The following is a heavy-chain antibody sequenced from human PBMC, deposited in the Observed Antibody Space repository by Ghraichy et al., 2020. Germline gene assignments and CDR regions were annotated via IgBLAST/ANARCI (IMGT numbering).Heavy chain of an antibody. CDR2: IIPIFGTA. CDR1: GGTFSSYA. J-gene: IGHJ6*03. Sequence: SVKVSCKASGGTFSSYAISWVRQAPGQGLEWMGGIIPIFGTANYAQKFQGRVTITADESTSTAYMELSSLRSEDTAVYYCAMTYSSSVYYYYMDVWGKGTTVTVSS. CDR3: AMTYSSSVYYYYMDV. D-gene: IGHD6-6*01. V-gene: IGHV1-69*13.